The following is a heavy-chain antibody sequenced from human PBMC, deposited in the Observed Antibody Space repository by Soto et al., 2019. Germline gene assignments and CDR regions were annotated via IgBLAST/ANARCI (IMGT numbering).Heavy chain of an antibody. J-gene: IGHJ4*02. V-gene: IGHV3-48*02. CDR1: GVTFSSST. CDR2: IDSSDS. D-gene: IGHD6-13*01. Sequence: GSLRLSCAASGVTFSSSTMNWVRRAPGKGLEWVAYIDSSDSYYADSVKGRFTISRDNAKNSLYLQMNSLRDEDTAVYYCATALWQHLLDHWGQGILVTVSS. CDR3: ATALWQHLLDH.